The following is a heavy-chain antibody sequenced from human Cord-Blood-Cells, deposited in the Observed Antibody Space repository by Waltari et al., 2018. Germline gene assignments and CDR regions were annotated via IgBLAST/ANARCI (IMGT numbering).Heavy chain of an antibody. D-gene: IGHD1-20*01. CDR3: ARRQLTGTTPGGAFDI. CDR2: IYYSGNT. CDR1: GGSISSSSYY. J-gene: IGHJ3*02. Sequence: QLQLQESGPGLVKPSETLSRTCTVSGGSISSSSYYWGWIRQPPGKGLAWIGSIYYSGNTSYNPSLKSRVTKSVDTSKIQFSLKLSSVTAADTAVYYCARRQLTGTTPGGAFDIWGQGTMVTVSS. V-gene: IGHV4-39*07.